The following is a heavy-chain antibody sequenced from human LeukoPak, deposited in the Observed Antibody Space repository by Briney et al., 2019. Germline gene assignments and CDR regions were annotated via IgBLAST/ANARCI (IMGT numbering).Heavy chain of an antibody. Sequence: GGSLRLSCAASGFTFNTYSMNWVRQAPGKGLEWVSGISWNSGSIGYADSVKGRFTISRDNAKNSLYLQMNSLRAEDMALYYCAKTRYSNYAGGWFDPWGQGTLVTVSS. J-gene: IGHJ5*02. V-gene: IGHV3-9*03. CDR1: GFTFNTYS. D-gene: IGHD4-11*01. CDR3: AKTRYSNYAGGWFDP. CDR2: ISWNSGSI.